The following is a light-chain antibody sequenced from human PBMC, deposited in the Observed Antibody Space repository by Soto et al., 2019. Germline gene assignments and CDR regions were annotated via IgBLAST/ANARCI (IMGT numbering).Light chain of an antibody. CDR1: SGSIASNY. J-gene: IGLJ2*01. V-gene: IGLV6-57*03. CDR3: QSYDSSNHVV. CDR2: EDN. Sequence: NFTLTQPHSVSESPGKTVTISCTRSSGSIASNYVQWYQQRPGSAPTTVIYEDNQRPSGVPDRFSGSIDSSSNSASLTISGLKTEDEADYYCQSYDSSNHVVFGGGTQLTVL.